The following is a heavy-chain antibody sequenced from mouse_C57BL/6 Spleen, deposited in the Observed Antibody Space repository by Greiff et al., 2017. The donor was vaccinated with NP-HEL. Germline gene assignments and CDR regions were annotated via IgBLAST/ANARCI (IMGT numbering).Heavy chain of an antibody. V-gene: IGHV1-55*01. CDR1: GYTFTSSW. CDR3: ANDYETWFAY. CDR2: ISPGSGST. J-gene: IGHJ3*01. D-gene: IGHD2-4*01. Sequence: QVQLKQPGAELVKPGASVKMSCKASGYTFTSSWITWVKPRPGQGLAWIGVISPGSGSTNYTEKFKSKAPLTVDTATSTANMKLSSLTSEDSAVYYCANDYETWFAYWGQGTLVTVSA.